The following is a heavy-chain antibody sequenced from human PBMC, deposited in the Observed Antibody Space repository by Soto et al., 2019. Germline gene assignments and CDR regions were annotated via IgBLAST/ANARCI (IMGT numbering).Heavy chain of an antibody. CDR1: GFTFSSYA. Sequence: GGSLRLSCAASGFTFSSYAMHWVRQAPGEGLEWVAVISYDGSNKYYADSVKGRFTISRDNSKNTLYLQMNSLRAEDTAVYYCASNIVLVPAAPYYYGMDVWGQGTTVTVSS. V-gene: IGHV3-30-3*01. D-gene: IGHD2-2*01. CDR2: ISYDGSNK. J-gene: IGHJ6*02. CDR3: ASNIVLVPAAPYYYGMDV.